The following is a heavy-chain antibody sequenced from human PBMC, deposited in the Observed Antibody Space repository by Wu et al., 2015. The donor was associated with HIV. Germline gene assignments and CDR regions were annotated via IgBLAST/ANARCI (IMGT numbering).Heavy chain of an antibody. CDR1: GDTFTDFA. J-gene: IGHJ3*01. D-gene: IGHD2/OR15-2a*01. V-gene: IGHV1-69*12. CDR2: ITPVFATI. Sequence: QVQLVQSGAEVKKPGSSMKVSCRTSGDTFTDFAITWVRQAPGQGLEWMGGITPVFATINYAQKFQDRVNIIADESTSTVFMEVSGLTPEDTAVYYCARDRADLLSAFDLWGQGTVVTVSS. CDR3: ARDRADLLSAFDL.